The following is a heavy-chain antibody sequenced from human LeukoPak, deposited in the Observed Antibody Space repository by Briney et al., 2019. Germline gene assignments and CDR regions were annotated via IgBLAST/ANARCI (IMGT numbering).Heavy chain of an antibody. D-gene: IGHD3-3*01. Sequence: GGSLTLSCPPSGFTVSNNYISWGRQAPGPGLGGVSVIYSGGSTYYADSVKGRFNNSRHNSKNTLYLQMNSLRAEDTAVYYCARELGGWSGYYEDHYYYYMDVWGKGTTVTVSS. CDR3: ARELGGWSGYYEDHYYYYMDV. J-gene: IGHJ6*03. V-gene: IGHV3-53*01. CDR2: IYSGGST. CDR1: GFTVSNNY.